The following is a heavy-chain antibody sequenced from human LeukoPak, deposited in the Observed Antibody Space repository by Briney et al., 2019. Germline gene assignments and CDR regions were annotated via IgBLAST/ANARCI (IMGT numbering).Heavy chain of an antibody. CDR2: IYYSGST. CDR1: GGSISSSSYY. J-gene: IGHJ4*02. D-gene: IGHD5-18*01. CDR3: ASPSVSLRGYNFPRPFAY. V-gene: IGHV4-39*07. Sequence: SETLSLTCTVSGGSISSSSYYWGWIRQPPGKGLKWIGSIYYSGSTYYNPSLKSRVTISVDTSKNQFSLKLSSVTAADTAVYYCASPSVSLRGYNFPRPFAYWGQGTLVTVSS.